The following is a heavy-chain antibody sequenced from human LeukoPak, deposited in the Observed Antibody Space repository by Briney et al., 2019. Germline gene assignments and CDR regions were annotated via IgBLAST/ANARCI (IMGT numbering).Heavy chain of an antibody. V-gene: IGHV3-48*03. CDR2: LTSSGSTI. CDR1: GFTFSSYE. D-gene: IGHD3-16*01. J-gene: IGHJ4*02. CDR3: ARGAAGGCPDY. Sequence: GGSLRLSCAASGFTFSSYEMNWVRQAPGKGLEWVSYLTSSGSTIYHADSVKGRFTISRDNAKNSLYLQMNSLRAEDTAVYYCARGAAGGCPDYWGQGTLVTVSS.